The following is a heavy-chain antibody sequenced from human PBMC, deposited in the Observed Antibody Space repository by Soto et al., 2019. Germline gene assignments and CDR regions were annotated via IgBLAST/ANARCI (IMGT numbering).Heavy chain of an antibody. Sequence: SETLSLTCTVSGGPISSSSYYWGWIRQPPGKGLEWIGSIYYSGSTYYNPSLKSRVTISVDTSKNQFSLKLSSVTAADTAVYYCARRGIMITFGGVVPLLGFDPWGQGTLVTVSS. CDR1: GGPISSSSYY. CDR3: ARRGIMITFGGVVPLLGFDP. D-gene: IGHD3-16*01. J-gene: IGHJ5*02. V-gene: IGHV4-39*01. CDR2: IYYSGST.